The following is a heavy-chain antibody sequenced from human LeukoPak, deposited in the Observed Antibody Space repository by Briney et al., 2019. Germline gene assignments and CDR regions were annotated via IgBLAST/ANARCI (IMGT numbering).Heavy chain of an antibody. J-gene: IGHJ6*04. CDR2: ISSSGSTI. D-gene: IGHD3-10*02. Sequence: GGSLRLSCAASGFTFSSYEMNWVRQAPGKGLEWVSYISSSGSTIYYADSVKGRFTVSRDNSKNTLYLQLNSLRGDDTAVYYCAELGITMIGGVWGKGTTVTISS. CDR1: GFTFSSYE. CDR3: AELGITMIGGV. V-gene: IGHV3-48*03.